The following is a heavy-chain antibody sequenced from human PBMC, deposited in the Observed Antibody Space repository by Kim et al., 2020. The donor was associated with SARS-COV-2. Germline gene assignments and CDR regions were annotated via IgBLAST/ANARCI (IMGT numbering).Heavy chain of an antibody. CDR1: GFTFGDYA. D-gene: IGHD6-6*01. Sequence: GGSLRLSCTVSGFTFGDYAMNWVRQAPGKGLVWVCLIRSNANGGTYEYAATVRGSITISSDDCKRIPHMQINSPEAEDTAEYLCARLQELVVDWY. J-gene: IGHJ2*01. V-gene: IGHV3-49*04. CDR3: ARLQELVVDWY. CDR2: IRSNANGGTY.